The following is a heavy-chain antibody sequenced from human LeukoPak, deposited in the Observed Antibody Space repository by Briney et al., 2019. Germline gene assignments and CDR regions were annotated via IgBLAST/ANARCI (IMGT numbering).Heavy chain of an antibody. Sequence: GASVTVSCKVSGYTLTELSMHWVRQAPGKGLEWMGGFDPEDGETIYAQKFQGRVTMTEDTSTDTAYMELSSLRSEDTAVYYCATPDRHVVKGGFGYWGQGTLVTVSS. CDR2: FDPEDGET. CDR3: ATPDRHVVKGGFGY. V-gene: IGHV1-24*01. CDR1: GYTLTELS. D-gene: IGHD3-22*01. J-gene: IGHJ4*02.